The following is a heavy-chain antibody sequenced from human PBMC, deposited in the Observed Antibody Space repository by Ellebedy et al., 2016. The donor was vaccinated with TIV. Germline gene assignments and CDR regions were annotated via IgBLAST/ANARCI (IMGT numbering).Heavy chain of an antibody. CDR3: AGGTGWLMDV. J-gene: IGHJ6*02. CDR2: IRQDGSEE. Sequence: GESLKISCAASGLPFSRHWMKWVRQAPGKGLEWVAMIRQDGSEEFYVDSVKGRFTISRDNAKNSLFLQMNSLRDEDTAVYYCAGGTGWLMDVWGQGTTVTVSS. V-gene: IGHV3-7*03. D-gene: IGHD6-19*01. CDR1: GLPFSRHW.